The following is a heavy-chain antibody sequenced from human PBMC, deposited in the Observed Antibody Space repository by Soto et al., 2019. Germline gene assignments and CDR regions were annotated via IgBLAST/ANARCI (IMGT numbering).Heavy chain of an antibody. Sequence: SETLSLTCTVSGGSISSYYRSWIRQPAGKGLEWIGRIYTSGSTNYNPSLKSRVTMSVDTSKNQFSLKLSSVTAADTAVYYCARAYSSGWYLYNWFDPWGQGTLVTVSS. CDR2: IYTSGST. J-gene: IGHJ5*02. D-gene: IGHD6-19*01. V-gene: IGHV4-4*07. CDR3: ARAYSSGWYLYNWFDP. CDR1: GGSISSYY.